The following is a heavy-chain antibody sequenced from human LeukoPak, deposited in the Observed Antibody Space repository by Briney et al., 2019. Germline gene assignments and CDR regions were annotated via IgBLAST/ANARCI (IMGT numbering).Heavy chain of an antibody. V-gene: IGHV3-30-3*01. Sequence: GGSLRLSCAASGFTFSSYAMHWVRQAPGKGLERVAVISYDGSNKYYADSVKGRFTISRDNSKNTLYLQMNSLRAEDTAVYYCARGGYYYDSSGYFGGWFDPWGQGTLVTVSS. CDR3: ARGGYYYDSSGYFGGWFDP. CDR2: ISYDGSNK. D-gene: IGHD3-22*01. CDR1: GFTFSSYA. J-gene: IGHJ5*02.